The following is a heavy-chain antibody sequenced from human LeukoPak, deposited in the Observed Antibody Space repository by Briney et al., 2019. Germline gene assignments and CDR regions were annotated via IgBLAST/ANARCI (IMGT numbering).Heavy chain of an antibody. D-gene: IGHD3-16*02. V-gene: IGHV4-34*01. CDR3: ARGVRYYDYVWGSYLDYYYYYMDV. J-gene: IGHJ6*03. Sequence: SETLSLTCAVHGGSFSGHYWSWIRQPPGKGLEWIGEINHSGSTNYNPSLKSRVTISVDTSKNQFSLKLSSMTAADTAVYYCARGVRYYDYVWGSYLDYYYYYMDVWGKGTTVTVSS. CDR1: GGSFSGHY. CDR2: INHSGST.